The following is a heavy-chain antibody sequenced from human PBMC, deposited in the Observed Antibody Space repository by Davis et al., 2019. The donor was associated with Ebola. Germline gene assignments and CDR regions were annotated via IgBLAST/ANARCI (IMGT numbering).Heavy chain of an antibody. J-gene: IGHJ3*02. CDR3: AQWSGNAFEI. V-gene: IGHV4-59*03. CDR2: IHYSGTT. Sequence: PSETLSLTCSVSGGSISGHYWNWIRQVPGKGLEWIGYIHYSGTTKYNPSLRRRVTTSVDASKNQLSLRLSSVTAADTAVYYCAQWSGNAFEIWGRGTVVTASS. CDR1: GGSISGHY. D-gene: IGHD3-3*01.